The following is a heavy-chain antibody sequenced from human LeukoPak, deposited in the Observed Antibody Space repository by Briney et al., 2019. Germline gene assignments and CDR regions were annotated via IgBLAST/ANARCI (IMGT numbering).Heavy chain of an antibody. Sequence: SETLSLTCNVSGGSISGHYWGWIRQPPGKGLEWIGYIHYSGRTAYKPSLRSRLTLSLDTSRNRFSLKLRSVSAADTAVYYCVRENYFDKWGRGTLVTVSS. CDR2: IHYSGRT. J-gene: IGHJ4*02. CDR1: GGSISGHY. V-gene: IGHV4-59*11. CDR3: VRENYFDK.